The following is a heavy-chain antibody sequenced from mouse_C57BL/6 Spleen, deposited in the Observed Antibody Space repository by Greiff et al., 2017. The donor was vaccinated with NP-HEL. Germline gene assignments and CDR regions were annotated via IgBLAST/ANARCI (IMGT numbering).Heavy chain of an antibody. D-gene: IGHD2-1*01. J-gene: IGHJ3*01. CDR2: INPNNGGT. CDR1: GYTFTDYY. Sequence: VQLQQSGPELVKPGASVKISCKASGYTFTDYYMNWVKQSHGKSLEWIGDINPNNGGTSYNQKFKGKATLTVDKSSSTAYMELRSLTSEDSAVYYCARWELLAWFAYWGQGTLVTVSA. V-gene: IGHV1-26*01. CDR3: ARWELLAWFAY.